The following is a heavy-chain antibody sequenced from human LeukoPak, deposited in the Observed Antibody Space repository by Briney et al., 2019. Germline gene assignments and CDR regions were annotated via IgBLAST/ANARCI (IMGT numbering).Heavy chain of an antibody. CDR2: ISAYNGNT. CDR1: GYTFTSYV. Sequence: GASVKVSCKASGYTFTSYVISWVRQAPGQGLEWMGWISAYNGNTNYAQKLQGRVTMTTDTSTSTAYMELRSLRSDDTAVYYCARGPYCSSTSCYLPSYYYYYYGMDVWGQGTTVTVSS. D-gene: IGHD2-2*01. V-gene: IGHV1-18*01. CDR3: ARGPYCSSTSCYLPSYYYYYYGMDV. J-gene: IGHJ6*02.